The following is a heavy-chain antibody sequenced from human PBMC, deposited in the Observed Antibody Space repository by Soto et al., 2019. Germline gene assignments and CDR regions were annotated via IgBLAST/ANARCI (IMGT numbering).Heavy chain of an antibody. CDR3: AREGRLQALDY. J-gene: IGHJ4*02. V-gene: IGHV4-30-4*01. D-gene: IGHD2-21*02. CDR1: GGSINSADSN. CDR2: NLDTGNT. Sequence: QVHLQESGPGLVKPSQTLSLTCFVSGGSINSADSNWSWIRQPPGKGLEWMGSNLDTGNTHYNSSRRSRRAISGDTSKYRFSLSRNSVTAADTDVYCCAREGRLQALDYWGQGVLVTVSS.